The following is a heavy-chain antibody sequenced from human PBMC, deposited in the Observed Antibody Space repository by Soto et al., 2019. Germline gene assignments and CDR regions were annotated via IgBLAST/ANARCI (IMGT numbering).Heavy chain of an antibody. Sequence: GGSLRLSCAASGFTFSSYAMSWVRQAPGKGLEWVSAISGSGGSTYYADSVKSRLTITKDTSKNQVVLTVSDLDPTDTATYYCAHRVLRTVFGLVTTTAIYFDFWGQGTPVTVSS. CDR1: GFTFSSYA. D-gene: IGHD3-3*01. CDR2: ISGSGGST. V-gene: IGHV3-23*01. J-gene: IGHJ4*02. CDR3: AHRVLRTVFGLVTTTAIYFDF.